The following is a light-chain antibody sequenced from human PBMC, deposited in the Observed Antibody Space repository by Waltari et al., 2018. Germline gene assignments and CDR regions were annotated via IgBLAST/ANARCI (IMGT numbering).Light chain of an antibody. CDR1: QDISNQ. Sequence: DIQMTQSPSSVSASVGDTVTITCRASQDISNQLTWYQQKPGKAPKFLIYDASTLESGVPSRFSGSGSGTDFTLTVRSLQPEDFATYYCQETNTVPITFGQGTRLEIK. V-gene: IGKV1D-12*01. CDR3: QETNTVPIT. CDR2: DAS. J-gene: IGKJ5*01.